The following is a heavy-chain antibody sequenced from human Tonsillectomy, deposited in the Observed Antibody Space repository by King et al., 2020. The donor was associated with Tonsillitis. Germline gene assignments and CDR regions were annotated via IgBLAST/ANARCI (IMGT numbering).Heavy chain of an antibody. Sequence: VQLVESGGGVVQPGRSLRLSCAASGFTFSSLGMHWVRQAPGKGLEWVALISNDGSKKYYADSVRCRFTISRDNSKNTLYLQMNSLRPDDTAVYYCAKVDGDFRWLQYYYYGMDVWGQGTTVTVSS. J-gene: IGHJ6*02. D-gene: IGHD5-24*01. CDR1: GFTFSSLG. CDR3: AKVDGDFRWLQYYYYGMDV. V-gene: IGHV3-30*18. CDR2: ISNDGSKK.